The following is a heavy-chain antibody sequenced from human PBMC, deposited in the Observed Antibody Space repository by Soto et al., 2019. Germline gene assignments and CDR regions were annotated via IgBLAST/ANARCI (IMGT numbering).Heavy chain of an antibody. CDR1: GFTFSSYA. CDR2: ISNDGMNT. Sequence: HLGGSLSLSCVASGFTFSSYALHWVRQAPGKGLEWVALISNDGMNTFYADSVKGRMTVSRDKAEKTMYLQMNSLTAEDTAVYYCAKGLRFMEHWGQGTVVTVSS. CDR3: AKGLRFMEH. J-gene: IGHJ1*01. D-gene: IGHD1-1*01. V-gene: IGHV3-30-3*02.